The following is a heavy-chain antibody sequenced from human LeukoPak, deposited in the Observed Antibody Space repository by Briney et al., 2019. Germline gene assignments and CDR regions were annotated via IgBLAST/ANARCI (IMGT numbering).Heavy chain of an antibody. J-gene: IGHJ6*02. V-gene: IGHV1-69*04. CDR1: GGTFSSYA. D-gene: IGHD2-2*01. Sequence: ASVKVSCKASGGTFSSYAISWVRQAPGQGLEWMGRIIPILGIANYAQKFQGRVTITADKSTSTAYMELSSLRSEDTAVYYCARDDSKGGAAAIYYYYGMDVWGQGSTVTVSS. CDR3: ARDDSKGGAAAIYYYYGMDV. CDR2: IIPILGIA.